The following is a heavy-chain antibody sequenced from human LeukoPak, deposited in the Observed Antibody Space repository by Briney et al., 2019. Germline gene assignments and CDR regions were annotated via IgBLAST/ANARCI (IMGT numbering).Heavy chain of an antibody. CDR1: GFSFSSYA. Sequence: GGSLRLSCAASGFSFSSYAMHWVRQAPGKGLEWVAVVSYDASNIFYADSVKGRFTISRDNSKNTVYLQMNSLRAEDTAVYYCAKVGFWSGYHYYFDYWGQGTLVTVSS. CDR2: VSYDASNI. V-gene: IGHV3-30-3*01. CDR3: AKVGFWSGYHYYFDY. D-gene: IGHD3-3*01. J-gene: IGHJ4*02.